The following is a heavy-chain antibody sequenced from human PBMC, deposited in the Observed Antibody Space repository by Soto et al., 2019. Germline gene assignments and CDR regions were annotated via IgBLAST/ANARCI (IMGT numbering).Heavy chain of an antibody. Sequence: ETLSLTCTVSGGSISSGGYYWSWIRQPPGKGLEWIGYIYYSGSTNYNPSLKSRVTISVDTSKNQFSLKLSFVTAADTAVYYCAGGRIQLWYPFDYWGQGTLVTVSS. V-gene: IGHV4-61*08. D-gene: IGHD5-18*01. J-gene: IGHJ4*02. CDR1: GGSISSGGYY. CDR2: IYYSGST. CDR3: AGGRIQLWYPFDY.